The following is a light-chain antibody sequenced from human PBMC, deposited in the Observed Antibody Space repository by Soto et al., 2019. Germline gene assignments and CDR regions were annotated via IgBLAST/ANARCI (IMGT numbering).Light chain of an antibody. CDR3: QHYAMSPPFT. V-gene: IGKV3-20*01. Sequence: EIVLTQSPGTLSLSPGESATLSCRASQSVDSGYLAWYQQKAGKAPRLLIYAASSRATGIPDRFSGGGSGTDFILSISRLEPEDFAVYVCQHYAMSPPFTFGPGTRVDIK. CDR1: QSVDSGY. J-gene: IGKJ3*01. CDR2: AAS.